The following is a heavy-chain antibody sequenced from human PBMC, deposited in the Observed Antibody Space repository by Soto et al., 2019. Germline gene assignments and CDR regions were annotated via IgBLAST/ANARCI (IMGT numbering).Heavy chain of an antibody. J-gene: IGHJ4*02. CDR2: ISYDGSNK. CDR1: GFTFSSYA. D-gene: IGHD3-22*01. CDR3: ARGKGDYYDSSGYYEISFDY. Sequence: PGGSLRLSCAASGFTFSSYAMHWVRQAPGKGLEWVAVISYDGSNKYYADSVKGRFTISRDNSKNTLYLQMNSLRAEDTAVYYCARGKGDYYDSSGYYEISFDYWGQGTLVTVSS. V-gene: IGHV3-30-3*01.